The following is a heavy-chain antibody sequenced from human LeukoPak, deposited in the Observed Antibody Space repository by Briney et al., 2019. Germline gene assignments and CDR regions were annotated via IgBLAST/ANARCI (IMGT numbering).Heavy chain of an antibody. J-gene: IGHJ4*02. CDR1: GGTFSSYA. D-gene: IGHD3-22*01. CDR2: IIPIFGTA. V-gene: IGHV1-69*13. Sequence: ASVKVSCKASGGTFSSYAISWVRQAPGQGLEWMGGIIPIFGTANYAQKFQGRVTITADESTSTAYMELSSLRSEDTAVYYCARERSRDYYDSSGYYSLDYWGQGTLVTVSS. CDR3: ARERSRDYYDSSGYYSLDY.